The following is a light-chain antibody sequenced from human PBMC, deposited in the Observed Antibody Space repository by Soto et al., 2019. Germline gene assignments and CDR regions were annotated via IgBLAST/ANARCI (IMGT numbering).Light chain of an antibody. CDR1: QSVSNN. Sequence: ILMTQSPATLSVSPGERATLSCRASQSVSNNLAWYQQKPGQAPRLLIYDASTRATGIPARFSGSGSGTDFTLPTSSMQSADFSVSYCQQYNNRPPFTFGPGTKVEIK. CDR2: DAS. CDR3: QQYNNRPPFT. J-gene: IGKJ1*01. V-gene: IGKV3-15*01.